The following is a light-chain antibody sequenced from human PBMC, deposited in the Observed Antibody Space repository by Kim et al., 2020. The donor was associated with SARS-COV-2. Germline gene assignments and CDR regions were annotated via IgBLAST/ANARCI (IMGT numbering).Light chain of an antibody. CDR3: QTWGTGLWV. J-gene: IGLJ3*02. CDR2: LNSDGSH. Sequence: ASVKLTCTLSSGHSNYAIEWHQQQPEKGPRYLMKLNSDGSHSKGDWIPDRFSGSSSGAERYLTISSLQSEDEADYYCQTWGTGLWVFGGGTQLTVL. V-gene: IGLV4-69*01. CDR1: SGHSNYA.